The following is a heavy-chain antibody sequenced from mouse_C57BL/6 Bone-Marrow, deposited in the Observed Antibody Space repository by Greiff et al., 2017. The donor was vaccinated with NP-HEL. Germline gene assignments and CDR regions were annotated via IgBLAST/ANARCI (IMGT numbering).Heavy chain of an antibody. Sequence: VQLQQSGTVLARPGASVKMSCKTSGYTFTSYWMHWVKQRPGQGLEWIGAIYPGNSDTSYNQKFKGKAKLTAVTSASTAYMELSSLTNEDSAVYYCTPVYYDYPYFDYWGQGTTLTVSS. J-gene: IGHJ2*01. D-gene: IGHD2-4*01. CDR2: IYPGNSDT. V-gene: IGHV1-5*01. CDR1: GYTFTSYW. CDR3: TPVYYDYPYFDY.